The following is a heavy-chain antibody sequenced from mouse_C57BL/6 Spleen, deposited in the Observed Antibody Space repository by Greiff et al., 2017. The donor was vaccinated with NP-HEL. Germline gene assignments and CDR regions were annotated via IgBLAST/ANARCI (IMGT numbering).Heavy chain of an antibody. CDR1: GFTFSDYG. J-gene: IGHJ3*01. CDR3: AREANWKGAWFAY. V-gene: IGHV5-17*01. CDR2: ISSGSSTI. Sequence: EVQVVESGGGLVKPGGSLKLSCAASGFTFSDYGMHWVRQAPEKGLEWVAYISSGSSTIYYADTVKGRFTISRDNAKNTLFLQMTSLRSEDTAMYYCAREANWKGAWFAYWGQGTLVTVSA. D-gene: IGHD4-1*01.